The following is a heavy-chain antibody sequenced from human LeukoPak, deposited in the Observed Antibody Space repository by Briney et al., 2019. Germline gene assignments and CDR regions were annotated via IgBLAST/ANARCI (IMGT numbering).Heavy chain of an antibody. J-gene: IGHJ4*02. V-gene: IGHV3-23*01. D-gene: IGHD6-6*01. CDR1: GFTFSSYA. Sequence: GGSLRLSCAASGFTFSSYARSWVRQAPGKGLELVSAISGRGDRTYYADSVKGRFTISRDNFKNTVYLQMNSLRAEDTAVYYCAKEQSSSGCFDYWGQGTLVTVSS. CDR2: ISGRGDRT. CDR3: AKEQSSSGCFDY.